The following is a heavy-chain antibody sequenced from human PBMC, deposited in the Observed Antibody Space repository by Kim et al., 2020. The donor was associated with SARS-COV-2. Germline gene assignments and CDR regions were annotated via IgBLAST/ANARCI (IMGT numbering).Heavy chain of an antibody. V-gene: IGHV1-69*13. D-gene: IGHD2-15*01. CDR1: GGTFSSYA. CDR2: IIPIFGTA. CDR3: AREEIVVVVAATGYYYGMDV. J-gene: IGHJ6*02. Sequence: SVKVSCKASGGTFSSYAISWVRQAPGQGLECMGGIIPIFGTANYAQKFQGRVTITADESTSTAYIELSSLRSEDTAVYYCAREEIVVVVAATGYYYGMDVWGQGTTVTVSS.